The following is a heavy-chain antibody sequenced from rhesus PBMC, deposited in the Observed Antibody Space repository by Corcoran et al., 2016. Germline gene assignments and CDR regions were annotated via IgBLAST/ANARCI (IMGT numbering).Heavy chain of an antibody. CDR1: GYSISSGYG. CDR3: ARARRGSGWYFDL. V-gene: IGHV4-127*01. Sequence: QVQLQESGPGLVKPSETLSRTCAVSGYSISSGYGGSWIRQPPGKGLEWIGYIGGSSGSTNYNPYLMSRVTISKDTSTNPFSLKLSSVTAADTAVYYCARARRGSGWYFDLWGPGTPITISS. D-gene: IGHD6-31*01. J-gene: IGHJ2*01. CDR2: IGGSSGST.